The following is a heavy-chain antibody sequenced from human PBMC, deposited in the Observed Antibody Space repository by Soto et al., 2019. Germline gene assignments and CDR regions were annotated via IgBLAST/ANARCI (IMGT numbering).Heavy chain of an antibody. D-gene: IGHD6-13*01. V-gene: IGHV1-18*04. CDR2: ISAYNGNT. J-gene: IGHJ6*02. CDR1: GYTFTSYG. CDR3: ARTQPIAAAPFYYGMDV. Sequence: QVQLVQSGAEVKKPGASVKVSCKASGYTFTSYGISWVRQPPGQGLEWMGWISAYNGNTNYAQKLQGRVTMTTDTSTSTAYMELRSLRSDDTAVYYCARTQPIAAAPFYYGMDVWGQGTTVTVSS.